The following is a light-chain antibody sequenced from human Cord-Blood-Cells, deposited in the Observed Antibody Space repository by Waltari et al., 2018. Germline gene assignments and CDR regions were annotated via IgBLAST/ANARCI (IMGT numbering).Light chain of an antibody. CDR2: DAS. J-gene: IGKJ4*01. CDR3: QQRSNWQLT. V-gene: IGKV3-11*01. CDR1: QSVSSY. Sequence: EIVLTHSPATLSLSPGERATLSCRASQSVSSYLAWYQQKPGQAPRLLIYDASNRATGIPAMFSGSGSGTYFTLTISSLEPEDFAVYYCQQRSNWQLTFGGGTKVEIK.